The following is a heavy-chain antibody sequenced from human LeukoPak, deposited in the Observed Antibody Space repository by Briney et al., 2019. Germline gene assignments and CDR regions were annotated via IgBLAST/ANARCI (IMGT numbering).Heavy chain of an antibody. Sequence: GGSRSPSVAPLEFTFEDFTLHGVGQPRGKVWGWASVISNSGTTFYPDSVKGRFTISRDNSKNTVNLQMNSLRAEDTAVYYCARDRGATRPGAFDIWGQGTMVTVSS. CDR3: ARDRGATRPGAFDI. V-gene: IGHV3-66*01. J-gene: IGHJ3*02. CDR2: ISNSGTT. CDR1: EFTFEDFT. D-gene: IGHD1-26*01.